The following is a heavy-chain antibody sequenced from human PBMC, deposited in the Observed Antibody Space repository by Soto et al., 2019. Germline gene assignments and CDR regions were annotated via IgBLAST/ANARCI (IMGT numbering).Heavy chain of an antibody. CDR3: ARGGVSTRTFDY. V-gene: IGHV5-51*01. CDR2: IYPSDSDT. D-gene: IGHD3-3*01. J-gene: IGHJ4*02. CDR1: GYNFACYW. Sequence: PGESLKISCKGSGYNFACYWIPWVRQMPGKGLELMGIIYPSDSDTRYRPSFQGQVTISADKSISSAYLQWSSLRASDTAMYYCARGGVSTRTFDYWGQGTPVTVSS.